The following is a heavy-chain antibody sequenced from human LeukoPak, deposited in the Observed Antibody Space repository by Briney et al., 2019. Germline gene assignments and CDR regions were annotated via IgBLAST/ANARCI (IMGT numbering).Heavy chain of an antibody. CDR3: AKDGYCSSTSCRATPFDP. CDR1: GFTFSSYA. CDR2: ISGSGGST. Sequence: GGSLRLSCAASGFTFSSYAMSWVRQAPGKGLEWVSAISGSGGSTYYADSVKGRFTISRDNSKNTLYLQMNGLRAEDTAVYYCAKDGYCSSTSCRATPFDPWGQGTLVTVSS. D-gene: IGHD2-2*03. V-gene: IGHV3-23*01. J-gene: IGHJ5*02.